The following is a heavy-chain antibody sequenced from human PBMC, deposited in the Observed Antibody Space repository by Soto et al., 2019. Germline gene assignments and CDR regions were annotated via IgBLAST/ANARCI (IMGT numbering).Heavy chain of an antibody. V-gene: IGHV3-49*03. CDR2: IRSKAYGGTT. CDR1: GFTFGDYA. D-gene: IGHD5-12*01. CDR3: RVEMATIFPAEYFQH. Sequence: PGGSLRLSCKASGFTFGDYAMSWFRQAPGKGLEWVGFIRSKAYGGTTEYAASVKGRFTISRDDSKSIAYLQMDSLKTEDTAVYYCRVEMATIFPAEYFQHWGQGTLVTVSS. J-gene: IGHJ1*01.